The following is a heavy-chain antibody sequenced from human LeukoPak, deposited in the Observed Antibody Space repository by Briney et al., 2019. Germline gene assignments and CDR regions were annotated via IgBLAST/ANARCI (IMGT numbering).Heavy chain of an antibody. V-gene: IGHV4-59*01. D-gene: IGHD3-3*01. J-gene: IGHJ4*02. CDR2: IYYSGST. CDR1: GGSISSYY. Sequence: SETLSLTCTVSGGSISSYYWSWIRQSPGKGLEWIGYIYYSGSTNYNPSLKSRVTISVDTSKNQFSLKLSSVTAADTAVYYCARSRYYITISTLYYFDYWGQGTLVTVSS. CDR3: ARSRYYITISTLYYFDY.